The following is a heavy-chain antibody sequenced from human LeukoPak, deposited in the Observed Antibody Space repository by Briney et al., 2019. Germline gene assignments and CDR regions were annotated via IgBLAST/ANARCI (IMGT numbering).Heavy chain of an antibody. CDR1: GGSFSGYY. CDR3: ARRLPAAGTEVFDY. CDR2: INHSGNT. D-gene: IGHD6-13*01. J-gene: IGHJ4*02. V-gene: IGHV4-34*01. Sequence: SETLSLTCAVYGGSFSGYYWNWIRQPPGKGLEWIGGINHSGNTNYNPSLKSRVTISVDTSKNQFSLKLSSVTAADTAVYYCARRLPAAGTEVFDYWGQGTLVTVSS.